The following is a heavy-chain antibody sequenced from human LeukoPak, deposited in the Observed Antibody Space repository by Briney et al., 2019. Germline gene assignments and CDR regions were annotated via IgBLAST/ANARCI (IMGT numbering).Heavy chain of an antibody. V-gene: IGHV1-2*02. CDR1: GYTFTGYY. Sequence: GASVTVSCKASGYTFTGYYMHWVRQAPGQGLEWMGWINPNSGGTNYAQQFQGRVTMTRDTSIRTAYMELSRLRSDDTAVYYCARIPGDSGSYFYPFDYWGQGALVTVSS. J-gene: IGHJ4*02. CDR3: ARIPGDSGSYFYPFDY. CDR2: INPNSGGT. D-gene: IGHD1-26*01.